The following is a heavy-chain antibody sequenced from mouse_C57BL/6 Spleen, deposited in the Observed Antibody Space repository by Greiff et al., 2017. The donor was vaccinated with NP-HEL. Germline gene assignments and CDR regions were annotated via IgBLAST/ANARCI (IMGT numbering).Heavy chain of an antibody. V-gene: IGHV1-78*01. CDR2: IYPRDGST. J-gene: IGHJ3*01. Sequence: VQLQQSDAELVKPGASVKISCKVSGYTFTDHTIHWMKQRPEQGLEWIGYIYPRDGSTKYNEKFKGKATLTADKSSSTAYMQVNSLTSEDSSVYFCAREYYGSSYPALFAYWGQGTLGTVAA. CDR3: AREYYGSSYPALFAY. CDR1: GYTFTDHT. D-gene: IGHD1-1*01.